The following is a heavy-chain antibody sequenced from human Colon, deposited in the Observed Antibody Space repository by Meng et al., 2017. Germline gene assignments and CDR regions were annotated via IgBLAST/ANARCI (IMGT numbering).Heavy chain of an antibody. Sequence: GQLMEAAPGFLMPSGTLSLICTVSGASVSSDSHYWSWIRQSPGKGLEWIGYIYSTGNTNYNPSLASRVSMSLDTSKNHFSLHLTSVTAADTAIYYCARVNGDFDEAWFDPWGQGTLVTVSS. CDR3: ARVNGDFDEAWFDP. J-gene: IGHJ5*02. V-gene: IGHV4-61*03. D-gene: IGHD4-17*01. CDR1: GASVSSDSHY. CDR2: IYSTGNT.